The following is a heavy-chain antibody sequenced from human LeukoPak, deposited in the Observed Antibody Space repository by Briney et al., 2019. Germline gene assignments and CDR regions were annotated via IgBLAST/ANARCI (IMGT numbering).Heavy chain of an antibody. V-gene: IGHV4-34*01. CDR3: ARGPAWNYDILTGYYTAPTYFDY. J-gene: IGHJ4*02. CDR1: GGSFSGYY. D-gene: IGHD3-9*01. CDR2: INHSGST. Sequence: SETLSLTCAVYGGSFSGYYWSWIRQPPGKGLEWIGEINHSGSTNYNPSLKSRVTISVDTSKNQFSLKLSSVTAADTAVYYCARGPAWNYDILTGYYTAPTYFDYWGQGTLVTVSS.